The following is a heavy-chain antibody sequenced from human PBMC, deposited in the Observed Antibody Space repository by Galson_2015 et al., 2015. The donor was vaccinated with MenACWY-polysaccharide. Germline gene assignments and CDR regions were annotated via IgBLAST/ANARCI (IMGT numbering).Heavy chain of an antibody. CDR2: IWYDGSNK. D-gene: IGHD5-24*01. J-gene: IGHJ4*02. CDR3: AAGTGRDGYNFDY. CDR1: GFTFRNYG. V-gene: IGHV3-33*01. Sequence: SLRLSCAASGFTFRNYGMHWVRQAPGKGLEWVTVIWYDGSNKYYADSVKGRFTISRDNSKNTLYLQMNSLRAEDTAVYYCAAGTGRDGYNFDYWVQGTLVTVSS.